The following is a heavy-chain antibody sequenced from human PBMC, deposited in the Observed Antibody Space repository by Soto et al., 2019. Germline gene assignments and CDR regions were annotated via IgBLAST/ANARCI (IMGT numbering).Heavy chain of an antibody. CDR2: IVVGNSNT. CDR1: GYMFTSYH. Sequence: ASLKVYCKTAGYMFTSYHISCGRHTNGQGFEWIGWIVVGNSNTNYARGLQERVTITRDMSTSTAYMELSGLRSEDTAVYYCAADLGGYIYGLGKYWGQGTLVTVSS. D-gene: IGHD5-18*01. V-gene: IGHV1-58*02. J-gene: IGHJ4*02. CDR3: AADLGGYIYGLGKY.